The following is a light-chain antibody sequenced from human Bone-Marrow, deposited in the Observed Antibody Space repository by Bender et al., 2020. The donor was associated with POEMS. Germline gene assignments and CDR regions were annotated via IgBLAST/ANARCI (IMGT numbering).Light chain of an antibody. CDR3: QAWDTSTSV. J-gene: IGLJ1*01. Sequence: SFELTQPPSVSVSPGQTAIITCSRDKLEDRFASWYQQKPGQSPVLVIYQDNKRPSGIHERFSGSNPRNAATLTISGTQAVDEADYYCQAWDTSTSVVGTGTKVTVL. V-gene: IGLV3-1*01. CDR2: QDN. CDR1: KLEDRF.